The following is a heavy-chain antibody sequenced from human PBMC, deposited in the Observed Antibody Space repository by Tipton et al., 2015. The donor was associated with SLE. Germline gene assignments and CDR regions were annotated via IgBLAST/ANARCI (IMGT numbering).Heavy chain of an antibody. D-gene: IGHD6-19*01. V-gene: IGHV4-4*07. CDR2: IYTSGST. CDR3: ARDHPVAGRFDY. CDR1: GGSISNYY. Sequence: TLSLTCTVSGGSISNYYWSWIRQPAGKGLEWIGRIYTSGSTNYNPSLKSRVTMSVDTSKNQFSLKLSSVTAADTAVYYCARDHPVAGRFDYWGQGTLVTVSS. J-gene: IGHJ4*02.